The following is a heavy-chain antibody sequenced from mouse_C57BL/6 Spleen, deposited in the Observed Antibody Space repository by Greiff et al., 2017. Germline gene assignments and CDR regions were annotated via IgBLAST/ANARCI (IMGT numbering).Heavy chain of an antibody. CDR2: IRSASSTI. J-gene: IGHJ4*01. D-gene: IGHD3-1*01. Sequence: DVMLVESGGGLVKPGGSLKLSCAASGFTFSDYGMHWVRQAPEKGLEWVAYIRSASSTIYYADTVTGRFPLFRDNAKNTLFLQMTILGSEDTAMYYCARKMGYYYAMDYWGQGTSVTVSS. CDR3: ARKMGYYYAMDY. CDR1: GFTFSDYG. V-gene: IGHV5-17*01.